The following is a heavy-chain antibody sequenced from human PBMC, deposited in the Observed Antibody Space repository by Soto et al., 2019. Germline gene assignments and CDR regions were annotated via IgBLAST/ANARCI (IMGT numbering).Heavy chain of an antibody. J-gene: IGHJ4*02. Sequence: EVQLVESGGGLVQPGGSLRLSCAASGFTFSSYWMSWVRQAPGKGLEWVANIKQDGSEKYYVDSVKGRFTISRDNAKNSLYLQMNSLRAEDTAVYYCARGGIAVAGSFDYWGQGTLVTVSS. V-gene: IGHV3-7*03. CDR3: ARGGIAVAGSFDY. CDR2: IKQDGSEK. D-gene: IGHD6-19*01. CDR1: GFTFSSYW.